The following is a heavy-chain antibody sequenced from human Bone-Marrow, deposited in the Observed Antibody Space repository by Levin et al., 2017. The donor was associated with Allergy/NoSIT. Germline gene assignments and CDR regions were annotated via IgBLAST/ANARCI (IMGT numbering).Heavy chain of an antibody. D-gene: IGHD3-3*01. J-gene: IGHJ6*03. CDR2: IIPMFGTS. V-gene: IGHV1-69*06. CDR1: GVTFSNYA. CDR3: ARVPGITIFGVPKGSFYMDV. Sequence: EASVKVSCKASGVTFSNYAISWVRQAPGQGLEWMGGIIPMFGTSKYAQRFQGRVSITADKSSSTAYMELSSLKSEDTAVYYCARVPGITIFGVPKGSFYMDVWGKGTTVTVSS.